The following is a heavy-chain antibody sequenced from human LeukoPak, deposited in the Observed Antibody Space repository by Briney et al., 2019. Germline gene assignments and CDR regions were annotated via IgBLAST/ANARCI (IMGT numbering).Heavy chain of an antibody. J-gene: IGHJ5*02. D-gene: IGHD2-2*03. V-gene: IGHV1-18*01. CDR2: ISAYNGNT. Sequence: ASVKVSCKASVYTFTSYGISWVRQAPGQGLEWMGWISAYNGNTNYAQKLQGRVTMTTDTSTSTAYMELRSLRSDDTAVYYCARLSYLLDIVVVPAAITNNWFDPWGQGTLVTVSS. CDR1: VYTFTSYG. CDR3: ARLSYLLDIVVVPAAITNNWFDP.